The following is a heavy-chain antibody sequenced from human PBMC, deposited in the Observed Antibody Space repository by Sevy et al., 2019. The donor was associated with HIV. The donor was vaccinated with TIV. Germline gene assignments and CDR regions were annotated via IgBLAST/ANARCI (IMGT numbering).Heavy chain of an antibody. CDR2: VGPSGSSI. Sequence: GGSLRLSCAASGFIPSDSYMTWIRQAPGKGLEWITSVGPSGSSIYYADSVKGRFTMSRDYAKNSLDLQMNTLRADDTAVYYCASMSGGYEDYYYDHGMDVWGQGTTVTVSS. CDR3: ASMSGGYEDYYYDHGMDV. V-gene: IGHV3-11*01. D-gene: IGHD5-12*01. CDR1: GFIPSDSY. J-gene: IGHJ6*02.